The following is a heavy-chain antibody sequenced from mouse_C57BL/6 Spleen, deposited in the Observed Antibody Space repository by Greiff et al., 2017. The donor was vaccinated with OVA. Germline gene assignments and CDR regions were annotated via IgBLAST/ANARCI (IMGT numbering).Heavy chain of an antibody. CDR2: INPSSGYT. V-gene: IGHV1-7*01. D-gene: IGHD1-1*01. CDR3: ARSYGSSYGYAMDY. Sequence: MQLQQSGAELAKPGASVKLSCKASGYPFPSYWMHWVKQRPGQGLEWIGYINPSSGYTKYTQKFKDKATLTADKSPSTAYMQLSSLTYEDSAVYYCARSYGSSYGYAMDYWGQGTSVTVSS. J-gene: IGHJ4*01. CDR1: GYPFPSYW.